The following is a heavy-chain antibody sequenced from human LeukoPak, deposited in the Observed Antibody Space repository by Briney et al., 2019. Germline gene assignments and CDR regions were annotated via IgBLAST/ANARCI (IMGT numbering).Heavy chain of an antibody. CDR3: ARDTDYHSGPYYGMDV. CDR1: GYSITSGYY. CDR2: IYHSGST. V-gene: IGHV4-38-2*02. J-gene: IGHJ6*02. Sequence: SETLSLTCTVSGYSITSGYYWGWIRQPPGKGLEWIGSIYHSGSTFYNPSLKSRVTISVDPSKNQFSLKLRSVIVADTAVYYCARDTDYHSGPYYGMDVWGQGTTVIVSS. D-gene: IGHD3-10*01.